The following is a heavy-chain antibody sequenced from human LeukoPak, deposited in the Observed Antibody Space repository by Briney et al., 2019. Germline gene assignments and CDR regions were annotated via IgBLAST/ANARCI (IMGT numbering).Heavy chain of an antibody. CDR1: GFTLSGYA. CDR2: ISGSGGST. J-gene: IGHJ4*02. D-gene: IGHD5-12*01. V-gene: IGHV3-23*01. CDR3: AKDLLDSGYDFDH. Sequence: GGSLRLSCAASGFTLSGYAMSWVRQAPGKGLEWVSTISGSGGSTYHADSVKGRFTISRDNSKNTLYLQMNTLRADDTAVYYCAKDLLDSGYDFDHWGQGTLVTVSS.